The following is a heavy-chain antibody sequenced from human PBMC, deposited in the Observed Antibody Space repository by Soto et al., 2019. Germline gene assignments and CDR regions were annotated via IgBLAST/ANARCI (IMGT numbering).Heavy chain of an antibody. Sequence: SETLSLTCTVSGGSISSSSYYWGWIRQPPGKGLEWIGSIYYSGSTYYNPSLKSRVTISVDTSKSQFSLKLSSVTAADTAVYYCARPSPRYCSGGSCLEFPDAFDIWGQGTMVTVSS. CDR1: GGSISSSSYY. J-gene: IGHJ3*02. V-gene: IGHV4-39*01. CDR3: ARPSPRYCSGGSCLEFPDAFDI. CDR2: IYYSGST. D-gene: IGHD2-15*01.